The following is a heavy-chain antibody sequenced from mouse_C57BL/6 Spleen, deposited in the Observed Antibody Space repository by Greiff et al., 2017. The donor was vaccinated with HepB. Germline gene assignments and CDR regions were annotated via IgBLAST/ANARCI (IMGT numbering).Heavy chain of an antibody. CDR1: GYSITSGYY. CDR3: AREEAGWFAY. J-gene: IGHJ3*01. V-gene: IGHV3-6*01. Sequence: EVKLVESGPGLVKPSQSLSLTCSVTGYSITSGYYWNWIRQFPGNKLEWMGYISYDGSNNYNPSLKNRISITRDTSKNQFFLKLNSVTTEDTATYYCAREEAGWFAYWGQGTLVTVSA. CDR2: ISYDGSN.